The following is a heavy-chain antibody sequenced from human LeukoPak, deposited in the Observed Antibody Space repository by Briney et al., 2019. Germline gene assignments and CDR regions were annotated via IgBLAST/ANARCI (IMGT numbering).Heavy chain of an antibody. Sequence: SETLSLTCTVSGGSINSANYYWGWLRQPPGKGLEWIGSIYYSETTYDSPSLKSRVTISIETSKNQFSLKLSSVTASDTAVYYCARQRADYYYYYVDVWGKGTTVAVS. CDR1: GGSINSANYY. J-gene: IGHJ6*03. V-gene: IGHV4-39*01. CDR2: IYYSETT. CDR3: ARQRADYYYYYVDV.